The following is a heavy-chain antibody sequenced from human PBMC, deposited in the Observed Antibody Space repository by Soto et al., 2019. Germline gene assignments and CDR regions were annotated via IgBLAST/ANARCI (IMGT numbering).Heavy chain of an antibody. V-gene: IGHV3-13*04. CDR3: NHGSRLAS. Sequence: PGGALKLSCAASGGTFSSYDMHWGRQATGKGQEWDSAIGTAGDTYYPGSVKGRFTISRENAKNSLYLQMNSLRAGDTAGYYCNHGSRLASWPQGSLVPVSS. CDR1: GGTFSSYD. CDR2: IGTAGDT. J-gene: IGHJ5*02.